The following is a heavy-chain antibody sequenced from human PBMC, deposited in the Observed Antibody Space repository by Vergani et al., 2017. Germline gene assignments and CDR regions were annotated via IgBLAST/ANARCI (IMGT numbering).Heavy chain of an antibody. D-gene: IGHD3-3*01. V-gene: IGHV1-2*02. J-gene: IGHJ4*02. CDR1: GDTFSGFY. CDR3: ATAPDLWSAVDS. CDR2: INPKTGGS. Sequence: QAQLMQSGADVKKPGASLKVSCKASGDTFSGFYIYWVRQAPGEGLQWMGWINPKTGGSNWSQSQKFQNRVTMTRDTSTRTAYLELSRLRPDDTGIYFCATAPDLWSAVDSWGQGTLVSVSS.